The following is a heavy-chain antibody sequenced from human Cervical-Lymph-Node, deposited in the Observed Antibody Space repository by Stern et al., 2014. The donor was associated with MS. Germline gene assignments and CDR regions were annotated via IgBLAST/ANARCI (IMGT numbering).Heavy chain of an antibody. Sequence: ESGPALVKPTQTLTLTCTFSGFSLSTSGMFVSWIRQPPGKALEWLALIDWDDDKYYSTSLKTRLTISKDTSKNQVVLTMTNMDPVDTATYYCARSMDDYGDYWGWFDPWGQGTLVTVSS. CDR2: IDWDDDK. CDR1: GFSLSTSGMF. J-gene: IGHJ5*02. V-gene: IGHV2-70*01. D-gene: IGHD4-17*01. CDR3: ARSMDDYGDYWGWFDP.